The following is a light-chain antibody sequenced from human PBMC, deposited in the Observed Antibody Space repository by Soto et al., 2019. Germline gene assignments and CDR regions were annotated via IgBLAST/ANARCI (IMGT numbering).Light chain of an antibody. CDR1: QSVSSY. CDR3: QQRSNWPPIT. V-gene: IGKV3-11*01. CDR2: DAS. J-gene: IGKJ5*01. Sequence: EIVLTQSPATLSLSPGERATLSCRASQSVSSYLAWYQQKPGQAPRLLIYDASNRATGIPARFSGSGSGTDFSLTISSIEPEDFAVYYCQQRSNWPPITFGQGTRLEIK.